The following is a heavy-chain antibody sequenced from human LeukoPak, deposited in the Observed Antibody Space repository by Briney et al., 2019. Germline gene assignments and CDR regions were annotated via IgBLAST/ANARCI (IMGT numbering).Heavy chain of an antibody. J-gene: IGHJ4*02. CDR2: IYPGDSDT. CDR3: ARSYYGSGSQHYFDY. CDR1: GYSFTSYW. D-gene: IGHD3-10*01. V-gene: IGHV5-51*01. Sequence: ESLKISCKGSGYSFTSYWIGWVRQMPGKGLEWMGIIYPGDSDTRYSPSFQGQVTISADKSISTAYLQWSSLKASDTAMYYCARSYYGSGSQHYFDYWGQGTLVTVSS.